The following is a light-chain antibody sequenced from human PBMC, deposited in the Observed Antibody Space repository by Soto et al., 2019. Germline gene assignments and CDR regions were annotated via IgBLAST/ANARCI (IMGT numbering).Light chain of an antibody. J-gene: IGKJ3*01. Sequence: IPLTQSPSSLSASIGDRVTITCRASQDISRYLAWYQQTAGKAPKLLIYGTSTLQSGVPSRFSGLGSGTDFTLTISSLQPEDFATYSCQQLNSSPYTFGPGTKVD. CDR3: QQLNSSPYT. CDR2: GTS. V-gene: IGKV1-9*01. CDR1: QDISRY.